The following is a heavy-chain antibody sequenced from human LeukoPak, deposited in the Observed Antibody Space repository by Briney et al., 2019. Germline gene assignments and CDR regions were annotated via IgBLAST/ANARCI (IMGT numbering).Heavy chain of an antibody. CDR1: GYTFTSYG. CDR3: ASGTMVVAATRFDP. CDR2: INPNSGGT. Sequence: GASVKVSCKASGYTFTSYGISWVRQAPGQGLEWMGWINPNSGGTNYAQKFQGRVTMTRDTSISTAYMELSRLRSDDTAVYYCASGTMVVAATRFDPWGQGTLVTVSS. D-gene: IGHD2-15*01. V-gene: IGHV1-2*02. J-gene: IGHJ5*02.